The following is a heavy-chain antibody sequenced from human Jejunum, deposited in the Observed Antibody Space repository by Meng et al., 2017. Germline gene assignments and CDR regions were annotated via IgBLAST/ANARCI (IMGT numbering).Heavy chain of an antibody. Sequence: VELPGSGPGRVWPSGALSLAGRFSGGSISGENLWSWVRQTPGKGLEWIGESYLSGSTYYNPSLASRVTISVDHSRDRFSLTVASVTAADTGVYFCARATLARLFDSWGQGRLVTVSS. J-gene: IGHJ4*02. V-gene: IGHV4-4*02. CDR1: GGSISGENL. CDR3: ARATLARLFDS. CDR2: SYLSGST. D-gene: IGHD6-6*01.